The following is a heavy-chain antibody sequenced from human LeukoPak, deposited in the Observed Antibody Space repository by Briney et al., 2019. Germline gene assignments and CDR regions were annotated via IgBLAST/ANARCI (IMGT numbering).Heavy chain of an antibody. J-gene: IGHJ4*02. CDR1: GGSFSGYY. CDR3: ARRSSWYGKYYFDY. V-gene: IGHV4-34*01. D-gene: IGHD6-13*01. CDR2: INHSGST. Sequence: LETLSLTCAVYGGSFSGYYWSWIRQPPGKGLEWIGEINHSGSTNYNPSLKSRVTISVDTSKNQFSLKLSSVTAADTAVYYCARRSSWYGKYYFDYWGQGTLVTVSS.